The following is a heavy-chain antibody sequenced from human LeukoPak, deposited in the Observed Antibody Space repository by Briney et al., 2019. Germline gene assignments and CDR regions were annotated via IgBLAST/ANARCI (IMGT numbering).Heavy chain of an antibody. V-gene: IGHV3-48*01. D-gene: IGHD5-18*01. CDR1: GFTFSSYT. CDR2: ISSSSTI. J-gene: IGHJ4*02. CDR3: ARGGGRYGDY. Sequence: GGSLRLSCAASGFTFSSYTMNWVRQAPGKGLEWVSYISSSSTIYYADSVKGRFTISRDNAKNSLYLQMNSLRAEDTAVYYCARGGGRYGDYWGQGTLVTVPS.